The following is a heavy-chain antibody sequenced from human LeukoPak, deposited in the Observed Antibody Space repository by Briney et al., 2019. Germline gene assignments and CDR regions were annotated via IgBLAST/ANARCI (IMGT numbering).Heavy chain of an antibody. V-gene: IGHV1-69*13. CDR1: GGTFSNYP. J-gene: IGHJ5*02. CDR3: ATHTGGYNYWWFDI. Sequence: ASVKVSCKASGGTFSNYPIIWVRRARGRGLEWLGGIIPIYGTANYAQMFQGRITLTAHESTATAYMELSSLTSDDTAMYFCATHTGGYNYWWFDIWGQGTLVTVSS. D-gene: IGHD5-24*01. CDR2: IIPIYGTA.